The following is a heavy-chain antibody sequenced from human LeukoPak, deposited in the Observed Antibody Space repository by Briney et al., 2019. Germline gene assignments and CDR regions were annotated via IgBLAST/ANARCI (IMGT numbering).Heavy chain of an antibody. J-gene: IGHJ3*02. CDR3: ARLTGDDAFDI. D-gene: IGHD7-27*01. Sequence: GGSLRLSCAASGFTFSSYSMNWVRQAPGKGLEWVSSISSSSSYIYYADSVKGRFTISRDNAKNSLYLQMNSLRAEDAAVYYCARLTGDDAFDIWGQGTMVTVSS. V-gene: IGHV3-21*01. CDR2: ISSSSSYI. CDR1: GFTFSSYS.